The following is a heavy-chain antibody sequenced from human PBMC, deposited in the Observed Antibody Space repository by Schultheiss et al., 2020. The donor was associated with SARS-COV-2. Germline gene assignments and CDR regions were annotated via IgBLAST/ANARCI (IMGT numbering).Heavy chain of an antibody. J-gene: IGHJ6*02. CDR2: IDPSDSYT. CDR3: ARHGSIAARLYGMDV. CDR1: GYSFTSYW. D-gene: IGHD6-6*01. Sequence: GESLKISCKGSGYSFTSYWIGWVRQMPGKGLEWMGRIDPSDSYTNYSPSFQGHVTISADKSISTAYLQWSSLKASDTAMYYCARHGSIAARLYGMDVWGQGTTVTVSS. V-gene: IGHV5-10-1*01.